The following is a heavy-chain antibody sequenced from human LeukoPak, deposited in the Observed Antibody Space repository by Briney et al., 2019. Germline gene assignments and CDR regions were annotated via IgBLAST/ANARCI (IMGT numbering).Heavy chain of an antibody. J-gene: IGHJ6*02. CDR1: GFTFNTYA. D-gene: IGHD1-1*01. CDR2: ISSGGGST. Sequence: PGGFLRLSCAASGFTFNTYAMTWVRQAPGKGLEWVSAISSGGGSTYYAESVKGRFTISRDNSKNMLYLQVNSLRAEDTAVYYCAKAPVTIYYYYYGMDVWGQGTTVTVSS. V-gene: IGHV3-23*01. CDR3: AKAPVTIYYYYYGMDV.